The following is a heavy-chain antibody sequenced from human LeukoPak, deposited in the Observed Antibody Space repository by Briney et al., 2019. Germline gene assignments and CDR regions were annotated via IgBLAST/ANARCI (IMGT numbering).Heavy chain of an antibody. V-gene: IGHV3-64*01. CDR2: ISSSGDST. CDR3: VRDSGGDAYNDYFDS. J-gene: IGHJ4*02. CDR1: GFSFNTYA. Sequence: GGSLRLSCAASGFSFNTYAMHWARQAPGKGLEYVSAISSSGDSTYYANSVKGRFTISRDNSKKTLFLQMDSLRAEDMAVYYCVRDSGGDAYNDYFDSWGQGTLVTVSS. D-gene: IGHD5-24*01.